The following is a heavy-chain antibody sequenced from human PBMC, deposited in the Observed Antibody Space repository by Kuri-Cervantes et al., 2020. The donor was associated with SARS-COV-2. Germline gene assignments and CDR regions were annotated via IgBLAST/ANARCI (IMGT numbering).Heavy chain of an antibody. V-gene: IGHV3-33*01. CDR1: GFAFSSYG. CDR3: ARDRTAAGTRYFDL. D-gene: IGHD6-13*01. CDR2: IWYDGNCK. J-gene: IGHJ2*01. Sequence: GESLKISCAASGFAFSSYGMHWVRQAPGKGLEWVAVIWYDGNCKYYADSVKGRFTISRDNSQNTLSLQMNSLRPEDTAVYYCARDRTAAGTRYFDLWGRGTLVTVSS.